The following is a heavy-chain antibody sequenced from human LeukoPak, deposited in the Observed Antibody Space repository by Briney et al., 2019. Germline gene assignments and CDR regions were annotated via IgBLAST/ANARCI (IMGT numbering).Heavy chain of an antibody. CDR1: GYSFTSYW. J-gene: IGHJ3*02. V-gene: IGHV5-51*01. CDR3: ARPSPADAFDI. Sequence: GASLKISCRGSGYSFTSYWIGWVRRMPGKGLEWMGIIYPGDSDTRYSPSFQGQVTISADTSISTAYLQWSSLKASDTAMYYCARPSPADAFDIWGQGTMVTASS. CDR2: IYPGDSDT.